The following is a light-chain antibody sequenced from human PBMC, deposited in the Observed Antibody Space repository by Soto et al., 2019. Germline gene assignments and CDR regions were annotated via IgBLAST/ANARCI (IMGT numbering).Light chain of an antibody. Sequence: QSALTQPASVSGSPGQSITISCTRTSSDVGGYNYVSWYQQHPGKAPKLMIYEVSNRPSGVSNRFSGSKSGNTASLTISGLQAEDEADYYCSSYTSGSTGVFGGGTKLTVL. CDR3: SSYTSGSTGV. CDR2: EVS. CDR1: SSDVGGYNY. V-gene: IGLV2-14*01. J-gene: IGLJ3*02.